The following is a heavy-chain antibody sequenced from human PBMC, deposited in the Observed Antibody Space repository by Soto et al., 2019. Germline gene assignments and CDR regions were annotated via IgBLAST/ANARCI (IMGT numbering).Heavy chain of an antibody. CDR3: ARDGGYYLFGVY. Sequence: QTGGSLRLSCAASGFTFSNSAMHWVRQAPGKGLEWVIVISYDGSNKYYADSVKGRFTISRDNSKNTLYLQMNSLRAEDTAVYYCARDGGYYLFGVYWGQGTQVTVSS. J-gene: IGHJ4*02. CDR2: ISYDGSNK. CDR1: GFTFSNSA. V-gene: IGHV3-30*04. D-gene: IGHD3-3*01.